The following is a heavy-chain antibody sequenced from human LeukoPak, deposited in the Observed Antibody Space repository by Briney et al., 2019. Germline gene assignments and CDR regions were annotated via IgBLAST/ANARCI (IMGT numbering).Heavy chain of an antibody. J-gene: IGHJ4*02. CDR3: ARLRGQSYGYADY. CDR1: GFTFSSYA. Sequence: GGSLRLSCAASGFTFSSYAMHWVRQAPGKGLEWVAVISYDGSNKYYADSVKGRFTISRGNSKNTLYLQMNSLRAEDTAVYYCARLRGQSYGYADYWGQGTLVTVSS. V-gene: IGHV3-30-3*01. CDR2: ISYDGSNK. D-gene: IGHD5-18*01.